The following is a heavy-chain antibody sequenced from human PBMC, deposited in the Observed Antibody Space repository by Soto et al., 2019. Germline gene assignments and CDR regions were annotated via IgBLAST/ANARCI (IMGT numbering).Heavy chain of an antibody. CDR3: ARAPRSSSSREGIDY. CDR2: INHSGST. Sequence: SETLSLTCAVYGGSFSGYYWSWIRQPPGKGLEWIGEINHSGSTNYNPSLKSRVTISVDTSKNQFSLKLSSVTAADTAVYYCARAPRSSSSREGIDYWGQGTLVTVSS. D-gene: IGHD6-6*01. J-gene: IGHJ4*02. V-gene: IGHV4-34*01. CDR1: GGSFSGYY.